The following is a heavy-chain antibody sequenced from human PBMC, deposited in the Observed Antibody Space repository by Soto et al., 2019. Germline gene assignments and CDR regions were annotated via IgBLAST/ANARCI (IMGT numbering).Heavy chain of an antibody. V-gene: IGHV3-23*01. CDR2: IRNNGTST. CDR1: GFTFDTYA. J-gene: IGHJ4*02. CDR3: AKAHDSNGYPTFDY. Sequence: VQLLESGGGLIQPGGSLRLSCAASGFTFDTYAMSWVRQAPGKGLEWVSLIRNNGTSTYYADSVEGRFTVSTDYSKNTVYLHMSRLRVEDTAVYYCAKAHDSNGYPTFDYWGQGTLVTVSS. D-gene: IGHD3-22*01.